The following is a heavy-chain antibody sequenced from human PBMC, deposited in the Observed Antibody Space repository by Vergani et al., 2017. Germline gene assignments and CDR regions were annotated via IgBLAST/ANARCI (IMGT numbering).Heavy chain of an antibody. D-gene: IGHD2-2*01. J-gene: IGHJ5*02. CDR3: ARDDVVVPAATGRNWFDP. CDR1: GYTFTGYY. Sequence: QVQLVQSGAEVKKPGASVKVSCKASGYTFTGYYMHWVRQAPGQGLEWMGWINPNSGGTNYAQKFQGWVTMTRDTSISTAYMELSRLRSDDTAVYYCARDDVVVPAATGRNWFDPWGQGTLVTVSS. CDR2: INPNSGGT. V-gene: IGHV1-2*04.